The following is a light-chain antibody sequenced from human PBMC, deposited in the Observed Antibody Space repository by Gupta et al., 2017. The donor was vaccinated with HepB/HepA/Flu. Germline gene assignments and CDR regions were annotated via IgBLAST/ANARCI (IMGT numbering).Light chain of an antibody. CDR2: GNS. CDR1: SPNIGAGYD. V-gene: IGLV1-40*01. J-gene: IGLJ2*01. Sequence: QSVLTPPPSVSGAPGQSVTISCTWSSPNIGAGYDVHWYQQLPGTAPKLLIYGNSNRPSGCPDRFSGSKSGTSASLAITGLQAEDEADYYCQSYDSSLSAEVVFGGGTKLTVL. CDR3: QSYDSSLSAEVV.